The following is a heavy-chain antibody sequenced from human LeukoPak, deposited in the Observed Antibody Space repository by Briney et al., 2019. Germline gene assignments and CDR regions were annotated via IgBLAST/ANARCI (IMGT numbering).Heavy chain of an antibody. Sequence: PSETLSLTCTVSGGSVSGHHWSWTRQPPGKGLEWIGHIHYSGSTNYNAPLKSRVTMSVDTSKNHFSLNLSSVTAADTAVYYCARDIRVVGATLYFDFWGQGTLVTVSS. D-gene: IGHD1-26*01. J-gene: IGHJ4*02. V-gene: IGHV4-59*02. CDR1: GGSVSGHH. CDR3: ARDIRVVGATLYFDF. CDR2: IHYSGST.